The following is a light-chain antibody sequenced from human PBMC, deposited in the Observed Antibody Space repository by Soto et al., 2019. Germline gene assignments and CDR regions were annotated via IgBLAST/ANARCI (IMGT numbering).Light chain of an antibody. J-gene: IGLJ1*01. CDR1: SSTIGSNT. V-gene: IGLV1-44*01. CDR3: AAWDDSLNGYV. Sequence: QSVLTQPPSASGTPGQRLTISGSGTSSTIGSNTVNWYQQLPGTAPKLLIYSNNQRPSGVPDRFSGSKSGTSASLAISGLQSEDEADYYCAAWDDSLNGYVFGTGTKVTVL. CDR2: SNN.